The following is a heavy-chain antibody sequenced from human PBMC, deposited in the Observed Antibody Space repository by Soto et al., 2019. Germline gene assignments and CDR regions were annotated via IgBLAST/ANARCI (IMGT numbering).Heavy chain of an antibody. V-gene: IGHV1-46*01. D-gene: IGHD6-13*01. J-gene: IGHJ4*02. CDR1: GYIFTNYY. CDR2: INPLPTSGST. Sequence: QVQLVQSGAEVKKPGASVKVSFKASGYIFTNYYIHWVRQAPGQGLEWMAIINPLPTSGSTNYAQKFQGRVTVTRDTSTSTVYLELSSLRSDDTAVYCCARDLAAAAYWGQGTLVTVAS. CDR3: ARDLAAAAY.